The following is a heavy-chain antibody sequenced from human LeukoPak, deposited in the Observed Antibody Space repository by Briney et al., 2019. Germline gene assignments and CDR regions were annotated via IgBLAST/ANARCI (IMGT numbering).Heavy chain of an antibody. J-gene: IGHJ5*02. CDR2: MDPNSGNT. CDR3: ARVPVRLLWFGELLSENWFDP. D-gene: IGHD3-10*01. Sequence: ASVKVSCKASGYTFTSYDINWVRQATGQGLEWMRWMDPNSGNTGYAQKFQGRVTITRNTSISTAYMELSSLRSEDTAVYYCARVPVRLLWFGELLSENWFDPWGQGTLVTVSS. V-gene: IGHV1-8*03. CDR1: GYTFTSYD.